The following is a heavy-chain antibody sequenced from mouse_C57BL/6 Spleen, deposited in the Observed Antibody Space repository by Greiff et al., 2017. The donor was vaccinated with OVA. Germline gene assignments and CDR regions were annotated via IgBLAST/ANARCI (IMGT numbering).Heavy chain of an antibody. CDR3: ARGRITTVVATDFDY. CDR2: ISDGGSYT. J-gene: IGHJ2*01. Sequence: EVHLVESGGGLVKPGGSLKLSCAASGFTFSSYAMSWVRQTPEKRLEWVATISDGGSYTYYPDNVKGRFTISRDNAKNNLYLQMSHLKSEDTAMYYCARGRITTVVATDFDYWGQGTTLTVSS. V-gene: IGHV5-4*01. D-gene: IGHD1-1*01. CDR1: GFTFSSYA.